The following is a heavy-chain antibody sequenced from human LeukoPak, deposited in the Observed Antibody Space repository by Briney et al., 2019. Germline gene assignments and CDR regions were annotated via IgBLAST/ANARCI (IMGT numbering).Heavy chain of an antibody. J-gene: IGHJ6*02. Sequence: SQTWSLTCTVSGGSISSGDYYWSWIRQPPGKGLEWIGYIYYSGSTYYNPSLKSRVTISVDTSKNQFSLKLSSVTAADTAVYYCARVYGSGSYYYGMDVWGQGTTVTVSS. V-gene: IGHV4-30-4*01. D-gene: IGHD3-10*01. CDR2: IYYSGST. CDR1: GGSISSGDYY. CDR3: ARVYGSGSYYYGMDV.